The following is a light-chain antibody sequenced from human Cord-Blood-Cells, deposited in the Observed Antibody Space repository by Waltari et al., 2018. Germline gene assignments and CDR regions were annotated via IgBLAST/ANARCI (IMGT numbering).Light chain of an antibody. CDR1: QSISSY. Sequence: DIQMTQSPSSLSASVGDRVTTTCRASQSISSYLNWYQQKPGKAPKLLIYAASSLQSGVPSRFNGSGSGTDFTLTISSLQPEDFATYYCQQSYSTPYTFGQGTKLEIK. J-gene: IGKJ2*01. CDR2: AAS. CDR3: QQSYSTPYT. V-gene: IGKV1-39*01.